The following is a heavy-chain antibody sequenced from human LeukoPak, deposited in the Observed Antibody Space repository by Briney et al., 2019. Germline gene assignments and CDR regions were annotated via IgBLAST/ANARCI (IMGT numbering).Heavy chain of an antibody. Sequence: GGSLRLSCAASGFTFRSYEMSWVRQAPGKGLEWVAYIKQDGSEKYYVGSVRGRFTISRDNDKNSLYLQMNSLRVEDMAVYYCARVQCRAGDYWGQGTLVTVSS. CDR2: IKQDGSEK. CDR3: ARVQCRAGDY. V-gene: IGHV3-7*04. J-gene: IGHJ4*02. CDR1: GFTFRSYE. D-gene: IGHD6-19*01.